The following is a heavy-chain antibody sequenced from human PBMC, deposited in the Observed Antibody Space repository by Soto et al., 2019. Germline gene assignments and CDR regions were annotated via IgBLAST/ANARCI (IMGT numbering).Heavy chain of an antibody. J-gene: IGHJ6*03. CDR3: ARIATISITPYCMDV. V-gene: IGHV1-3*04. D-gene: IGHD3-9*01. CDR1: GYPFNSYA. CDR2: TNSGNGGR. Sequence: GASEEVSCKASGYPFNSYAMHCVRQAPGQRREWTRWTNSGNGGRTYSQTFLRRVTITSCASASTTYLGRSSRRSADTAVYYCARIATISITPYCMDVWGQGTTVTVSS.